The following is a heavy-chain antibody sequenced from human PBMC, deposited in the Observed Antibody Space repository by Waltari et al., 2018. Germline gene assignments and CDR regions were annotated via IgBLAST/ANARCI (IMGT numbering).Heavy chain of an antibody. V-gene: IGHV4-34*01. CDR1: GGSFSGYY. Sequence: QVQLQQWGAGLLKPSETLSLPCAVYGGSFSGYYWSWIRQPPGKGLEWIGEINHSGSTNYNPSLKSRVTISVDTSKNQFSLKLSSVTAADTAVYYCARDNLHSDGTADYWGQGTLVTVSS. CDR2: INHSGST. CDR3: ARDNLHSDGTADY. J-gene: IGHJ4*02. D-gene: IGHD5-18*01.